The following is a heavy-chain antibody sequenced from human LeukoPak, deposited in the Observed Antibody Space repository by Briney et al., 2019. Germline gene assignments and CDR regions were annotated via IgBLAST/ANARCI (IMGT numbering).Heavy chain of an antibody. V-gene: IGHV1-18*04. CDR2: ISAYNGNT. D-gene: IGHD6-19*01. Sequence: GESLKISCKGSGYSFTSYWIGWVRQAPGQGLEWMGWISAYNGNTNYAQKLQGRVTMTTDTSTSTAYMELRSLRSDDTAVYYCATKARYGGWATDYWGQGTLVTVSS. CDR1: GYSFTSYW. J-gene: IGHJ4*02. CDR3: ATKARYGGWATDY.